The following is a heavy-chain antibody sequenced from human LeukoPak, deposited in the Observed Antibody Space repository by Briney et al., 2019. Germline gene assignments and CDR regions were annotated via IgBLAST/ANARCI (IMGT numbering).Heavy chain of an antibody. Sequence: GGSLRLSCAASGFTFSSYAMSWVRQAPGKGLEWVSAISGSGGSTYYADSVKGRFTISRDNSKNTLYLQMNSLRAEDTAVYYCAKGGAYVWGSYLHLDYWGQGTLVTVSS. CDR3: AKGGAYVWGSYLHLDY. D-gene: IGHD3-16*01. J-gene: IGHJ4*02. CDR1: GFTFSSYA. CDR2: ISGSGGST. V-gene: IGHV3-23*01.